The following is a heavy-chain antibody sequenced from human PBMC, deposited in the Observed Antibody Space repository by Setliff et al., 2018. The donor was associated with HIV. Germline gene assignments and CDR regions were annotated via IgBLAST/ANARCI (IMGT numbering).Heavy chain of an antibody. D-gene: IGHD2-8*01. CDR2: IDSNNGNR. CDR3: VRLTADRTNYYYYMDV. J-gene: IGHJ6*03. CDR1: GYTFTIYD. Sequence: ASVKVSCKASGYTFTIYDINWVRQATGQGLEWMGWIDSNNGNRNFAQKFRVRVTMTTDISTNTAYMEVRSLSFDDTAVYYCVRLTADRTNYYYYMDVWGKGTTVTVSS. V-gene: IGHV1-18*01.